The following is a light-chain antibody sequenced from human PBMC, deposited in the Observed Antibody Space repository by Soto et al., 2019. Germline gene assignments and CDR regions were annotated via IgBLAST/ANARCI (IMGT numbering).Light chain of an antibody. CDR3: SSYTSSSTDV. V-gene: IGLV2-14*01. Sequence: QSVLTQPASVSGSPGQSITISCTGTSGDVGGYDYVSWYQHHPGKAPKLTIYEVSNRPSGVSNRFSGSKSGNTASLTISGLQAEDEAEYYCSSYTSSSTDVFGTGTKVTVL. J-gene: IGLJ1*01. CDR2: EVS. CDR1: SGDVGGYDY.